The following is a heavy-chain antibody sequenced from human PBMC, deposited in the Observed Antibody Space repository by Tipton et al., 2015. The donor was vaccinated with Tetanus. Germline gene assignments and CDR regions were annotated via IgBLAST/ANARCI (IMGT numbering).Heavy chain of an antibody. CDR3: ARGRMGDDSSGWYYFDY. Sequence: TLSLTCAVYGGSFSGYYWSWIRQPPGKGLEWIGEINHSGSTNYNPSLKSRVTISVDTSKNQFSRKLSSVTAADTAVYYCARGRMGDDSSGWYYFDYWGQGTLVTVSS. D-gene: IGHD6-19*01. V-gene: IGHV4-34*01. CDR1: GGSFSGYY. CDR2: INHSGST. J-gene: IGHJ4*02.